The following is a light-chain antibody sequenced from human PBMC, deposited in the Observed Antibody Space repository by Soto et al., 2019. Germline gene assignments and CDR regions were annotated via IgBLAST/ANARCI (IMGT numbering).Light chain of an antibody. CDR3: QQCGSSGT. J-gene: IGKJ3*01. Sequence: EIVLTQSPGTLSLSPGERATLSCRASQSVSNNYLAWYQQKPGQAPRLLIYGASNRATGIPDRFSGSGSGKVFILTISRLEPEYFAVYYCQQCGSSGTFGQGTKVDIK. V-gene: IGKV3-20*01. CDR1: QSVSNNY. CDR2: GAS.